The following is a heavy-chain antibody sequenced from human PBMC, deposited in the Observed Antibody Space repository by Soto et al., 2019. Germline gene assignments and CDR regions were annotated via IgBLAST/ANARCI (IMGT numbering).Heavy chain of an antibody. D-gene: IGHD3-3*02. V-gene: IGHV4-4*02. CDR3: AGSIPVAPT. CDR2: IFHAGGT. Sequence: VQLQESGPGLVEPRGTLSLTCAVYGASFSSGDWWTWVRQRPGRGLEWIGEIFHAGGTSYNSSLQSRVPISLDKTQNQVSLRLTSVPAADTAIYYFAGSIPVAPTWGRGNLVIVSS. CDR1: GASFSSGDW. J-gene: IGHJ5*02.